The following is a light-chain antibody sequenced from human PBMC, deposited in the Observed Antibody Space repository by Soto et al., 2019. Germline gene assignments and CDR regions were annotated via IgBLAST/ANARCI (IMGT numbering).Light chain of an antibody. J-gene: IGKJ1*01. CDR3: QQYNNWPRT. Sequence: IVLTQSPGILSLSPGERATLSCRASQSVSNDFLAWYQQKPGQAPRLLIYGASTRATDVPDRFSGSGSGADFTLSISRLEPEDFAVYYCQQYNNWPRTFGQGTKVDIK. V-gene: IGKV3-20*01. CDR1: QSVSNDF. CDR2: GAS.